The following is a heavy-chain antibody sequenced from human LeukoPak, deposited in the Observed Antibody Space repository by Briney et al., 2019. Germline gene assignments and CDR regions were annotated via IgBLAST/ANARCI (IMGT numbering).Heavy chain of an antibody. CDR3: AKDERNWNYNLASQTYD. D-gene: IGHD1-7*01. V-gene: IGHV3-23*01. CDR2: ISGSGVST. J-gene: IGHJ4*02. CDR1: GFTFSSYA. Sequence: GGSLRLSCAASGFTFSSYAMSWVRQPPGKGLEWVSAISGSGVSTYYADSVKGRFTVSRDNSKNTLYLQMGSLRAEDTAVYYCAKDERNWNYNLASQTYDWGQGTLVTVSS.